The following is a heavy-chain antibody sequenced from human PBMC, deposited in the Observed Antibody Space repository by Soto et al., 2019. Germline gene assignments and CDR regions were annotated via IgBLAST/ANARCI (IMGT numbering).Heavy chain of an antibody. D-gene: IGHD5-18*01. J-gene: IGHJ5*02. CDR3: AKDGILYSYGSGGWFDP. Sequence: GGSLRLSCAASGFTFSRYGMHWVRQAPGKGLEWVAVISYDGSNKYYADSVKGRFTISRDNSKNTLYLQMNSLRAEDTAVYYCAKDGILYSYGSGGWFDPWGQGTLVTVSS. V-gene: IGHV3-30*18. CDR1: GFTFSRYG. CDR2: ISYDGSNK.